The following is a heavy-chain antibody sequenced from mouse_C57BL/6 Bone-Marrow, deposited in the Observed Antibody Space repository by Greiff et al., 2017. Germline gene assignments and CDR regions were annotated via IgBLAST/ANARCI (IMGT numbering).Heavy chain of an antibody. CDR1: GFTFSSYA. J-gene: IGHJ2*01. CDR3: ARTLNWDEDFDY. D-gene: IGHD4-1*02. V-gene: IGHV5-4*01. CDR2: ISDGGSYT. Sequence: EVQLVESGGGLVKPGGSLKLSCAASGFTFSSYAMSWVRQTPEKRLEWVATISDGGSYTYYPDNVKGRFTISRDNAKNNLYLQMSHLKSEDTAMYYCARTLNWDEDFDYWVQGTTLTVTS.